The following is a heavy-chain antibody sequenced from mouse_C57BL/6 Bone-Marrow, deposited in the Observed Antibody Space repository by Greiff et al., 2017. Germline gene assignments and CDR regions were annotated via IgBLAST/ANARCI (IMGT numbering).Heavy chain of an antibody. CDR1: GYNINNTY. J-gene: IGHJ1*03. D-gene: IGHD1-1*01. V-gene: IGHV14-3*01. Sequence: VQLQQPVAELVRPGASVKLSCTASGYNINNTYMHWVKQRPEQGLEWIGRIDPANGNTKYAPKFKGKATITADTSSSTAYLQLSSLTSEDTAIYFCARDSSGYVSYRYFDDWGTGTTVTVSS. CDR2: IDPANGNT. CDR3: ARDSSGYVSYRYFDD.